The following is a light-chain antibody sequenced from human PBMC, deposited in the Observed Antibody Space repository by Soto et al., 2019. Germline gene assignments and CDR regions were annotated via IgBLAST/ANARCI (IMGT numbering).Light chain of an antibody. Sequence: EIMMTQSPATLSVSPGERATLSCRASQSVSSKLAWYQQKPGQAPRLLIYGASTRATGIPVRFSGSGSGTEFTLTISSLQSEDFAVYYCQQYSNWPPLTFGGGTKVEIK. V-gene: IGKV3-15*01. J-gene: IGKJ4*01. CDR3: QQYSNWPPLT. CDR1: QSVSSK. CDR2: GAS.